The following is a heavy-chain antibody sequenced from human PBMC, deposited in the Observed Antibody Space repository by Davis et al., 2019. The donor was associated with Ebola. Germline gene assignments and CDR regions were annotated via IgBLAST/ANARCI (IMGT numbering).Heavy chain of an antibody. J-gene: IGHJ6*02. CDR1: GFTFSSYW. D-gene: IGHD7-27*01. CDR3: ARPRWGYGMDV. Sequence: GGSLRLSCAASGFTFSSYWMSWVRQAPGKGLEWVANIKQDGSEKYYVDSVKGRFTISRDNSKNTLYLQMNSLRAEDTAVYYCARPRWGYGMDVWGQGTTVTVSS. V-gene: IGHV3-7*01. CDR2: IKQDGSEK.